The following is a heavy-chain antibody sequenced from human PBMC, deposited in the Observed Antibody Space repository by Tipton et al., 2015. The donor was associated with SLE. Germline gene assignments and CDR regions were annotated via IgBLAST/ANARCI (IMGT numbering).Heavy chain of an antibody. J-gene: IGHJ3*02. D-gene: IGHD6-13*01. CDR2: ISSSGSTI. CDR3: ARGGIAAAGYDAFDI. V-gene: IGHV3-11*04. Sequence: LSLTCTVSGGSISSSSYYWGWIRQPPGKGLEWVSYISSSGSTIYYADSVKGRFTISRDNAKNSLYLQMNSLRAEDTAVYYCARGGIAAAGYDAFDIWGQGTMVTVSS. CDR1: GGSISSSSYY.